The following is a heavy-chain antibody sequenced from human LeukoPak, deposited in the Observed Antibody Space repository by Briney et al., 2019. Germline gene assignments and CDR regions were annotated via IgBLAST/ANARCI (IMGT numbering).Heavy chain of an antibody. Sequence: SETLSLTCTVSGGSISSYYWSWIRQPPGKGLEWIGYIYYSGSTNYNPSLKSRVTISVDTSKNQFSLKLSSVTAADTAVYYCAIDEGACGGSCYSFGYWGQGTLVTVSS. CDR2: IYYSGST. CDR3: AIDEGACGGSCYSFGY. J-gene: IGHJ4*02. D-gene: IGHD2-15*01. V-gene: IGHV4-59*01. CDR1: GGSISSYY.